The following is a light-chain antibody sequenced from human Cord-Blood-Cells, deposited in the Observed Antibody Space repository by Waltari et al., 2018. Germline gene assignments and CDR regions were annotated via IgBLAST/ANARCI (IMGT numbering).Light chain of an antibody. CDR3: QHPWT. Sequence: EIALTQSPGPLSLSPGERATLSCRASPSVSSSYLAWYQQTPAQAPWILIYGASSRANSIPDRFCSSGSGTDFPLTISRLGPEDFAVYYCQHPWTFGQGTKVEIK. CDR2: GAS. CDR1: PSVSSSY. V-gene: IGKV3-20*01. J-gene: IGKJ1*01.